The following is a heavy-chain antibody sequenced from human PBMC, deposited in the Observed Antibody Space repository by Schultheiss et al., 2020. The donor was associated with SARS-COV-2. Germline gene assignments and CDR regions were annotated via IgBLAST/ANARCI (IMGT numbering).Heavy chain of an antibody. V-gene: IGHV3-23*01. Sequence: GESLKISCAASGFTFSNSDMSWVRQAPGKGLEWVSGISGSGGATYYADSVTGRFIISRDNSKNTLYLQMNSLRAEDTAVYYCAREDYGDYGVVDYWGQGTLVTVSS. J-gene: IGHJ4*02. CDR3: AREDYGDYGVVDY. CDR1: GFTFSNSD. D-gene: IGHD4-17*01. CDR2: ISGSGGAT.